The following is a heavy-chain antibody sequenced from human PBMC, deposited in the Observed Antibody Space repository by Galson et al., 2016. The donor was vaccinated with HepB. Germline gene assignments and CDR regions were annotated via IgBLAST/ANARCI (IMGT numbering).Heavy chain of an antibody. CDR2: MYYSGST. J-gene: IGHJ4*02. CDR3: ARGTRPYSNYPPTLDY. CDR1: GGSVTSGPYY. D-gene: IGHD4-11*01. V-gene: IGHV4-61*01. Sequence: ATLSLTCTVSGGSVTSGPYYWSWIRQPPGKGLEWVGYMYYSGSTNYNPSLKSRVTISIDTSKNQFSVKPRSVTAADTAVYFCARGTRPYSNYPPTLDYWGQGTLVTVSS.